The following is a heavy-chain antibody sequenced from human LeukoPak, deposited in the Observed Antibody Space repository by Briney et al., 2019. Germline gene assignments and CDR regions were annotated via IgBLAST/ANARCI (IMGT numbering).Heavy chain of an antibody. CDR2: ISAYNGNT. D-gene: IGHD3-22*01. V-gene: IGHV1-18*01. CDR3: AKGGEYYASSGYFDY. CDR1: GYSFTNYG. J-gene: IGHJ4*02. Sequence: ASVKVSCKASGYSFTNYGISWVRQAPGQGLEWMGWISAYNGNTNSAQEFQGRVTTTTDTSTSTAYMELRSLRSDDTAVYYCAKGGEYYASSGYFDYWGQGTLVTVSS.